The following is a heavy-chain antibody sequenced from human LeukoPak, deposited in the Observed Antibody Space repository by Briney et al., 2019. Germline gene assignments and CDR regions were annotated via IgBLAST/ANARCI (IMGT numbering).Heavy chain of an antibody. D-gene: IGHD2-21*02. CDR1: GGSFSGYY. Sequence: PSETLSLTCAVYGGSFSGYYWSWIRQPPGKGLEWIGEINHSGSTNYNPSLKSRVTISVDTSKNQFSLKLSSVTAADTAVYYCARGLAYCGGDCPAGGMDVWGQGTMVTVSS. V-gene: IGHV4-34*01. J-gene: IGHJ6*02. CDR3: ARGLAYCGGDCPAGGMDV. CDR2: INHSGST.